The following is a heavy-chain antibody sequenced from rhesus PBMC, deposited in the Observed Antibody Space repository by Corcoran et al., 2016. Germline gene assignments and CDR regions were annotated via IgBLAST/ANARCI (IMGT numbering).Heavy chain of an antibody. Sequence: EVQLVESGGGLAKPGGSLRLSCAVSGFTLSDYYMDWVRQAPGKGLGWVSRITNLGDRTWYADSGKGRFTISRESAKNTLYLQMNGLKSEDTAVYYCARANYGVDYWGQGVLVTVSS. D-gene: IGHD4-17*01. J-gene: IGHJ4*01. CDR1: GFTLSDYY. CDR3: ARANYGVDY. V-gene: IGHV3-178*01. CDR2: ITNLGDRT.